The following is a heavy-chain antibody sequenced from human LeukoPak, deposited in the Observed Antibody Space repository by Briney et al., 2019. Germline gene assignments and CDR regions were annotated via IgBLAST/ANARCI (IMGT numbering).Heavy chain of an antibody. D-gene: IGHD6-13*01. V-gene: IGHV3-74*01. Sequence: GGSLRLSCAASGFTYSNYWMHWVRQASGKGLVWVSRINSDGDSTIYADSVKGRFTISRDNAKNALYLQMNSLRAEDTAVYYCARGNIAAAGIHYWGQGTLVTVSS. CDR1: GFTYSNYW. CDR3: ARGNIAAAGIHY. J-gene: IGHJ4*02. CDR2: INSDGDST.